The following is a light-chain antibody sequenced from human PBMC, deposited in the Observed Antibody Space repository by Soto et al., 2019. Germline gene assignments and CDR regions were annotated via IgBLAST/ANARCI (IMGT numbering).Light chain of an antibody. V-gene: IGKV1-5*03. Sequence: DIQMTQSPSTLSASVGDRVTITCRASQSISSWLAWYQQKPGKAPKLLIYKASSLERVVPSRFSGSGSGTEFTLTISSLQPDDFATYYCQQYNSYSPWTFGQGTKVEIK. J-gene: IGKJ1*01. CDR2: KAS. CDR1: QSISSW. CDR3: QQYNSYSPWT.